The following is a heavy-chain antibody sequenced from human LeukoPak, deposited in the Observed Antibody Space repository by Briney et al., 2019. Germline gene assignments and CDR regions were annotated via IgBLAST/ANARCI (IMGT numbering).Heavy chain of an antibody. Sequence: GGSLRLSCAAPGFTFSSYGMHWVRQSPGKGLEWVAVISYDGSNKYYADSVKGRFTISRDNAKNSLYLQMNSLRAEDTAVYYCARLVIAALDYWGQGTLVTVSS. V-gene: IGHV3-30*03. CDR2: ISYDGSNK. D-gene: IGHD6-6*01. CDR1: GFTFSSYG. J-gene: IGHJ4*02. CDR3: ARLVIAALDY.